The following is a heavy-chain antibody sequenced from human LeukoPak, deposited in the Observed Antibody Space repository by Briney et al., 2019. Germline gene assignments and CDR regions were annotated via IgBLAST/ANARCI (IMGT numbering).Heavy chain of an antibody. CDR2: IKQDGSEK. V-gene: IGHV3-7*01. CDR3: AGGSGWLIDY. Sequence: GGSLRLSCAACGFTFSSYCMNWVRRAPDKGLEWVANIKQDGSEKNYVDSVKGRFTISRDNAKNSLFLQMNSLRAEDTAVYYCAGGSGWLIDYWGQGALVTVSS. J-gene: IGHJ4*02. D-gene: IGHD3-3*01. CDR1: GFTFSSYC.